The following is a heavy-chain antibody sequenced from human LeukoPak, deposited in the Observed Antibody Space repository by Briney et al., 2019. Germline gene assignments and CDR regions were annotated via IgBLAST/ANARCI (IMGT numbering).Heavy chain of an antibody. D-gene: IGHD3-10*01. CDR2: IRYDGSNK. Sequence: GRSLRLSCAASGFTFSSYGMHWVRQAPGKGLEWVAFIRYDGSNKYYADSVKGRFTISRDNSKNTLYLQMNSLRAEDTAVYYCAKDHSLWFGVQVHYYYYMDVWGKGTTVTISS. CDR1: GFTFSSYG. V-gene: IGHV3-30*02. CDR3: AKDHSLWFGVQVHYYYYMDV. J-gene: IGHJ6*03.